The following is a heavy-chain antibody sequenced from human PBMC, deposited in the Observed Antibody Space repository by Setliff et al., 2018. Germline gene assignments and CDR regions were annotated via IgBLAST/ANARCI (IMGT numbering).Heavy chain of an antibody. J-gene: IGHJ4*02. CDR3: ARGGTFRYFDF. CDR2: VYYSGTA. CDR1: GGSISSHY. Sequence: SETLSLTCTVSGGSISSHYWSWIRQPPGKGLEFIGYVYYSGTANYSPSLRSRLTISVDTSKNQFSLKLRSVTAADMAVYYCARGGTFRYFDFWGQGAPVTVSS. D-gene: IGHD5-12*01. V-gene: IGHV4-59*11.